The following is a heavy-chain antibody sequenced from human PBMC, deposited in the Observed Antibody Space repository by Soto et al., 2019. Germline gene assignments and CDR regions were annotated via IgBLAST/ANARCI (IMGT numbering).Heavy chain of an antibody. V-gene: IGHV1-69*01. CDR1: GGTFSSYA. CDR2: IIPIFGTA. J-gene: IGHJ2*01. Sequence: QVQLVQSGAEVKKPGSSVKVSCKASGGTFSSYAISWVRQAPGQGLEWMGGIIPIFGTANYAQKFQGRVTNTADESTGTAYMELSSLRSEDTAVYYCARVWDDSSGHWYFDLWGRGTLVTVSS. CDR3: ARVWDDSSGHWYFDL. D-gene: IGHD3-22*01.